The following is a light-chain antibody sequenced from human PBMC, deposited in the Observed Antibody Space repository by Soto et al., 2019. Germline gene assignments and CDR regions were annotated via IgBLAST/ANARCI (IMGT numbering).Light chain of an antibody. CDR3: QQRSNWPIT. J-gene: IGKJ5*01. CDR2: DAS. V-gene: IGKV3-11*01. Sequence: EIVMTHSPATLSVSPVERATLSFRASQSVSSYLAWYQQKPGQAPRLLIYDASNRATGIPAGFSGSGSGTDFTLTISSLEPEDFAVYYCQQRSNWPITFGQGKRLEIK. CDR1: QSVSSY.